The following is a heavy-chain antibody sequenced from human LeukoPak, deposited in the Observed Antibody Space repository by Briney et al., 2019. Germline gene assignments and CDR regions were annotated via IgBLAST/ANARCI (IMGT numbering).Heavy chain of an antibody. Sequence: SETLSLTCIVSGGSISGHYWSWIRQHPGMGLEWIGYIYNSDSGSTNYNPSLRSRVTISVDTSKNQFSLKLSSVTAADTAVYYCARGGHYGLDYWGQGTLVTVSS. V-gene: IGHV4-59*11. D-gene: IGHD3-10*01. J-gene: IGHJ4*02. CDR3: ARGGHYGLDY. CDR2: IYNSDSGST. CDR1: GGSISGHY.